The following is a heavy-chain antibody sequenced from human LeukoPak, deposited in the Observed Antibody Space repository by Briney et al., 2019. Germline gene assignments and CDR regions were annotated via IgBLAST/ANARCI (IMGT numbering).Heavy chain of an antibody. V-gene: IGHV3-23*01. CDR3: AKAGGSNPPYDY. CDR2: ISGSGGST. D-gene: IGHD4-23*01. Sequence: GGSLRLSCAASGFIFSSYAMSWVRQAPGKGLEWVSAISGSGGSTYYADSVKGRFTISRDNSKNTLYLQMNSLRAEDTALYYCAKAGGSNPPYDYWGQGTPVTVSS. J-gene: IGHJ4*02. CDR1: GFIFSSYA.